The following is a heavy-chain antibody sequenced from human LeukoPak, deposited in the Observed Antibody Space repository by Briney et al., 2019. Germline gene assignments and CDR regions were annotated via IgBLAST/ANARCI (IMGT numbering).Heavy chain of an antibody. CDR1: GGTFSSCA. J-gene: IGHJ4*02. CDR3: ARDRGAVAGTFDY. D-gene: IGHD6-19*01. V-gene: IGHV1-69*06. Sequence: ASVKVSCKASGGTFSSCAISWVRQAPGQGLEWMGGIIPIFGTANYAQKFQGRVTITADKSTSTAYMELSSLRSEDTAVYYCARDRGAVAGTFDYWGQGTLVTVSS. CDR2: IIPIFGTA.